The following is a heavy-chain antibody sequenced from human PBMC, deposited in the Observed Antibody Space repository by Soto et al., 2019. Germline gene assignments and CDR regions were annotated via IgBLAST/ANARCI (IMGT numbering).Heavy chain of an antibody. CDR3: ARVRDYYDSSGYYVDY. CDR1: GGTFSSYA. V-gene: IGHV1-18*01. CDR2: INAGNGNT. J-gene: IGHJ4*02. Sequence: ASVKVSCKASGGTFSSYAISWVRQAPGQRLEWMGWINAGNGNTNYAQKFQGRVTMTTDTSTSTAYMELRSLRSDDTAVYYCARVRDYYDSSGYYVDYWAQGTLVTVSS. D-gene: IGHD3-22*01.